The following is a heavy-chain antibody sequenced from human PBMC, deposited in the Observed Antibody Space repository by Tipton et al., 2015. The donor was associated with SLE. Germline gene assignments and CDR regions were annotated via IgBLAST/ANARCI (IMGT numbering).Heavy chain of an antibody. J-gene: IGHJ6*03. CDR1: GDSISSGSYY. Sequence: TLSLTCTVSGDSISSGSYYWSWIRQPAGMGLEWIGRIHATGSANYNPSLRSRVTISVDTSKNQFSLKLSSVTAADTAVYYCARDLNGYNRGWYYYMDVWGKGTTVTVSS. CDR2: IHATGSA. CDR3: ARDLNGYNRGWYYYMDV. D-gene: IGHD5-24*01. V-gene: IGHV4-61*02.